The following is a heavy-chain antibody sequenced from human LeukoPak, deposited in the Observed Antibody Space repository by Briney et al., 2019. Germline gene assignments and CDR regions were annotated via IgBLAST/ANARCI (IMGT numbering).Heavy chain of an antibody. D-gene: IGHD5-18*01. CDR3: ARARTRSWIQLWTLDY. CDR2: ISSSGSTI. Sequence: SGGSLRLSCAASGFTFSSYEMNWVRQAPGKGLVWVSYISSSGSTIYYADSVKGRFTISRDNAKNSLYLQMNSLRAEDTAVYYCARARTRSWIQLWTLDYWGQGTLVTVSS. CDR1: GFTFSSYE. V-gene: IGHV3-48*03. J-gene: IGHJ4*02.